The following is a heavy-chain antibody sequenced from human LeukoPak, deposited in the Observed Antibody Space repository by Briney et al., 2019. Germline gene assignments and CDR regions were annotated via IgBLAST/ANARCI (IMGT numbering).Heavy chain of an antibody. CDR1: GFTFSSYG. CDR2: ISYDGSNK. J-gene: IGHJ4*02. D-gene: IGHD1-26*01. V-gene: IGHV3-30*18. CDR3: AKDYAVGLDY. Sequence: GGSLRLSCAASGFTFSSYGMHWVRQAPGKGLEWVAVISYDGSNKYYADSVKGRFTISRANSKNTLYLQMNSLRAGDTAVYYCAKDYAVGLDYWGQGTLVTVSS.